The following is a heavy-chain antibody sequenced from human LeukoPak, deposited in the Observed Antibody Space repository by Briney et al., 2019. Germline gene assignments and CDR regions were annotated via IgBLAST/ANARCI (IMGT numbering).Heavy chain of an antibody. CDR3: VATVTILDY. Sequence: GGSLRLSCAASGFTFSSYEMNWVRQAPGKGLEWVSAISGSGSSTYYADSVKGRFTISRDNSKNTVYLQMNSLRAEDTAVYYCVATVTILDYWGQGTLVTVSS. CDR2: ISGSGSST. J-gene: IGHJ4*02. D-gene: IGHD4-17*01. CDR1: GFTFSSYE. V-gene: IGHV3-23*01.